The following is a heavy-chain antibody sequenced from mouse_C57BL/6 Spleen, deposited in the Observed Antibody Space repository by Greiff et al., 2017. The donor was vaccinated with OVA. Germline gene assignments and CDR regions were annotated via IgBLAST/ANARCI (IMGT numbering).Heavy chain of an antibody. J-gene: IGHJ2*01. CDR3: ARTGYFDY. D-gene: IGHD4-1*01. CDR2: IYPGSGNT. Sequence: VQLQQSGAELVRPGASVKLSCKASGYTFTDYYINWVKQRPGQGLEWIARIYPGSGNTYYNEKFKGKATLTAEISSSTAYMQLSSLTSEDSAVYFCARTGYFDYWGQGTTLTVSS. CDR1: GYTFTDYY. V-gene: IGHV1-76*01.